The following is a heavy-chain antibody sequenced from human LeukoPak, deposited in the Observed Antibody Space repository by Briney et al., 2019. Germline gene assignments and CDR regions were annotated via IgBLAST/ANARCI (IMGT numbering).Heavy chain of an antibody. CDR1: GLTFSSYR. CDR2: ISSSGNYI. CDR3: ARSGGGMGDY. V-gene: IGHV3-21*01. D-gene: IGHD3-16*01. J-gene: IGHJ4*02. Sequence: GGSLRLSCAASGLTFSSYRMNWVRQAPGKGLEWVSSISSSGNYIYYADSVKGRFTISRDNAKNSLYLQMNSLRAEDTAVYYCARSGGGMGDYWGQGTLVTVSS.